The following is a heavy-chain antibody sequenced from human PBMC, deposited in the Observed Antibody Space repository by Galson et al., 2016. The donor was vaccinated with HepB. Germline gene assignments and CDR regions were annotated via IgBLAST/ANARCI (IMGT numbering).Heavy chain of an antibody. Sequence: SLRLSCAASGFTFSTYAMNWVRQAPGKGLEWVSAISGSGRRTYYADSVKGRFIISRDNSKRGLFLQMTSLRADDTAVSYCARGEATVVTEAFDVWGQGTIVTVSS. J-gene: IGHJ3*01. CDR3: ARGEATVVTEAFDV. V-gene: IGHV3-23*01. CDR1: GFTFSTYA. D-gene: IGHD4-23*01. CDR2: ISGSGRRT.